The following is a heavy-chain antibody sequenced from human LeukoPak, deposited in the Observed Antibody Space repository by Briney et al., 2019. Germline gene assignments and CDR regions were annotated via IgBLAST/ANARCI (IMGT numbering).Heavy chain of an antibody. Sequence: PSETLSLTCTVSGGSINSYFWTWLRQPPGKGLEWIGYIYHSGTTNYTPSLKSPVTISLDTSKTHFSLRLSSVTAADTAVYYCAQKAPFSPAYSQQWGQGTLVTVSS. V-gene: IGHV4-59*01. CDR1: GGSINSYF. CDR3: AQKAPFSPAYSQQ. D-gene: IGHD2/OR15-2a*01. CDR2: IYHSGTT. J-gene: IGHJ1*01.